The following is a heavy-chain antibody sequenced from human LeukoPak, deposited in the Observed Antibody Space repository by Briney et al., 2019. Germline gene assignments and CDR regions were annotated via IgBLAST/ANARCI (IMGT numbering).Heavy chain of an antibody. D-gene: IGHD3-22*01. J-gene: IGHJ3*02. CDR2: TYHRSKWYN. Sequence: PSQTLSLTCTISGDIVSSNSAAWSWIRQSPSRGLEWLGRTYHRSKWYNDYAVFVKSRITVNPDTSKNQFSLQLNSVTPEDTAVYYCARDDDSSDDAFDIWGQGTMVTVSS. CDR3: ARDDDSSDDAFDI. V-gene: IGHV6-1*01. CDR1: GDIVSSNSAA.